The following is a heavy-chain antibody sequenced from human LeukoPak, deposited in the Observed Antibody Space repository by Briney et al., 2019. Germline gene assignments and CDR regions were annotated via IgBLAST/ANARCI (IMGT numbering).Heavy chain of an antibody. J-gene: IGHJ4*02. Sequence: SETLSLTCTVSGGSIGSGRYYWAWIRQPPGKGLEWIGSIYNSWSTSYNPSLKSRVAMSVDTSKNQSSLRLSSVTAADTAVYYCARNITSLIPAGYFDYWGQGTLVAVSS. CDR2: IYNSWST. V-gene: IGHV4-39*01. CDR1: GGSIGSGRYY. D-gene: IGHD2-2*01. CDR3: ARNITSLIPAGYFDY.